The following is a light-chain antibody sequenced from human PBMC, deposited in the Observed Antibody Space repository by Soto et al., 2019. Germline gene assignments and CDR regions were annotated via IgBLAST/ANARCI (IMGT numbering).Light chain of an antibody. V-gene: IGKV1-6*01. CDR2: LAS. CDR3: QQYNNWPPTWT. J-gene: IGKJ1*01. CDR1: QDIRNE. Sequence: IQMTQSPSTLSASVGDRVTITCRASQDIRNELGWYQQKAGRAPTLLIYLASNLQSGVPRRFSGSGSGTEFTLTISSLQSEDFAVYYCQQYNNWPPTWTFGQGTKVDI.